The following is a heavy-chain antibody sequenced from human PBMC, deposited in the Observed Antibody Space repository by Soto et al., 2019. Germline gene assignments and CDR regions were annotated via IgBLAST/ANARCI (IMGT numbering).Heavy chain of an antibody. CDR3: GKDPSGDYIRAYWFDP. J-gene: IGHJ5*02. CDR2: IGGGGGYI. CDR1: GFTFNKYA. V-gene: IGHV3-23*01. D-gene: IGHD4-17*01. Sequence: EVQLLESGGGLVQPGGSLRLSCAASGFTFNKYAMTWVRQAPGKGLEWVESIGGGGGYIRYRDSVKGRFTISRDNSMNTLFLQRSSLRSEATAIYYCGKDPSGDYIRAYWFDPWGQGTLVTVST.